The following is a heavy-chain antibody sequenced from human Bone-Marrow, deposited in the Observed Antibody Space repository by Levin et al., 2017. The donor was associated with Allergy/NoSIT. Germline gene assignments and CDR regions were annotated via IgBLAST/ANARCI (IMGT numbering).Heavy chain of an antibody. CDR1: GFTFRSYA. CDR2: IGADNITI. CDR3: AREGSWSSTWLGNYYFDC. Sequence: GGSLRLSCAASGFTFRSYAIIWVRQAPGKGLEWVSSIGADNITIYYADSVKGRFTISRDNVKKSLFLQMNSLRGEDTAVYYCAREGSWSSTWLGNYYFDCWGQGTLVTVSS. D-gene: IGHD6-13*01. V-gene: IGHV3-48*01. J-gene: IGHJ4*02.